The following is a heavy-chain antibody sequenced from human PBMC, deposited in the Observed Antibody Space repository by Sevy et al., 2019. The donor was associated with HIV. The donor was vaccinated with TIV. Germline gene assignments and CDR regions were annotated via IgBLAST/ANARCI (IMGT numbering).Heavy chain of an antibody. CDR3: ARVGYYGYSGLDN. J-gene: IGHJ4*02. D-gene: IGHD3-10*01. Sequence: GGSPRLSCAASGFTTGFTFSDYWMAWVRQAPGKGLEWVANIKEDGTEIYYLDSLKGRFTISRDNAKNLLYLQMNSLRAEDTAVYYCARVGYYGYSGLDNWGQGTLVTVSS. CDR2: IKEDGTEI. CDR1: GFTTGFTFSDYW. V-gene: IGHV3-7*01.